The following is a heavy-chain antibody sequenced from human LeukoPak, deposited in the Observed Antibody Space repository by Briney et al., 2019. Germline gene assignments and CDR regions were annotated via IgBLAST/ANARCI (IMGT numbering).Heavy chain of an antibody. CDR3: ARDGYYYGSGSQTVDY. Sequence: SETLSLTCTVSGGSISSSSYYWGWIRQPPGKGLEWIGSIYYSGSTYYNPSLKSRVTISVDTSKNQFSLKLSSVTAADTAVYYCARDGYYYGSGSQTVDYWGQGTLVTVSS. J-gene: IGHJ4*02. D-gene: IGHD3-10*01. CDR1: GGSISSSSYY. V-gene: IGHV4-39*07. CDR2: IYYSGST.